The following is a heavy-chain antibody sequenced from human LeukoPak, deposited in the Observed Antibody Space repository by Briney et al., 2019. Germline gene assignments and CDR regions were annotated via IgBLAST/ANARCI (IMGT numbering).Heavy chain of an antibody. CDR2: INTNTGNP. CDR3: GRDPKLGIRGYTYGYIDH. D-gene: IGHD5-18*01. Sequence: ASVKVSCKTSGYTFTNNAINWVRQAPGQGLEWMGWINTNTGNPSYAQGFFTGRYVFSLDTSASTAYLQINGLKADDTAVYYYGRDPKLGIRGYTYGYIDHWGQGTLLTVAS. V-gene: IGHV7-4-1*02. J-gene: IGHJ4*02. CDR1: GYTFTNNA.